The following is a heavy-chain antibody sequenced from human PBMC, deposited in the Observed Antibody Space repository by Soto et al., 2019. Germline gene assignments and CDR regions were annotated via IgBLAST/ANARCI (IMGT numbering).Heavy chain of an antibody. CDR3: ARPTTVIYFDY. CDR1: GFTFSDYY. CDR2: ISGSGGTT. Sequence: GGSLRLSCAASGFTFSDYYMSWVRQAPGKGLEWVSAISGSGGTTYYADSVKGRFTISRDNSKNTLYLQMNSLRAEDTAVYYCARPTTVIYFDYWGQGTLVTVS. D-gene: IGHD4-17*01. J-gene: IGHJ4*02. V-gene: IGHV3-23*01.